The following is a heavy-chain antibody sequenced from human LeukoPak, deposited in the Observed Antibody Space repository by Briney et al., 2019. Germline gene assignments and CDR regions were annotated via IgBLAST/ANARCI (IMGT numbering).Heavy chain of an antibody. Sequence: GGPLRLSCAASGFTFRSSWIHWVRQVPGKGLVWVSRINSDGSTTNYADSVKGRFTISRDNAKNTQYLQMNSLRAEDTAVYYCARSYCSSTSCPSRNYYYYYMDVWGKGTTVTISS. D-gene: IGHD2-2*01. CDR1: GFTFRSSW. J-gene: IGHJ6*03. CDR3: ARSYCSSTSCPSRNYYYYYMDV. CDR2: INSDGSTT. V-gene: IGHV3-74*01.